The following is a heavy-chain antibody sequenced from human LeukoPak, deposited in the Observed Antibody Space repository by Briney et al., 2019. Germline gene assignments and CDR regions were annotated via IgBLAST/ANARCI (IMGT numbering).Heavy chain of an antibody. CDR1: GFTFSSYG. Sequence: GGSLRLSCAASGFTFSSYGMHWVRQAPGKGLEWVAVIWYDGSNKYYADSVKGRFTISRDNSKNTLYLQMNSLRAEDTAVYYCARDPKDIAAAGLGWFDPWGQGTLVTVSS. J-gene: IGHJ5*02. CDR3: ARDPKDIAAAGLGWFDP. CDR2: IWYDGSNK. D-gene: IGHD6-13*01. V-gene: IGHV3-33*01.